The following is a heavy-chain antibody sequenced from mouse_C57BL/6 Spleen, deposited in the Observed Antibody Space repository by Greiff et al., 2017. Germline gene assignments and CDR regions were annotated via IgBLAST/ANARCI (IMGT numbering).Heavy chain of an antibody. CDR3: ARSDDCYYNYYAMDY. CDR1: GYTFTSYW. V-gene: IGHV1-64*01. CDR2: IHPNSGST. J-gene: IGHJ4*01. Sequence: VQLQQPGAELVKPGASVKLSCKASGYTFTSYWMHWVKQRPGQGLEWIGMIHPNSGSTNYNEKFKSKATLTVDNSSSTAYMQLSSLTSEDSAVYYCARSDDCYYNYYAMDYWGQGTSVTVSS. D-gene: IGHD2-3*01.